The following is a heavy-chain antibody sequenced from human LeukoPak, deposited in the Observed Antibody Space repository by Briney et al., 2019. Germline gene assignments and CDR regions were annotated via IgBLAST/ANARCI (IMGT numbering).Heavy chain of an antibody. CDR3: ARDSPDYYDSSGFHNWFDP. CDR2: ISGYNGNT. J-gene: IGHJ5*02. D-gene: IGHD3-22*01. CDR1: GYTFTSYG. V-gene: IGHV1-18*01. Sequence: ASVKVSCKSSGYTFTSYGIIWVRQAPGQGLEWMGWISGYNGNTNYAQKLQGRVTMTTDTSTSTAYMELRSLRSDDTAVYYRARDSPDYYDSSGFHNWFDPWGQGTLVTVSS.